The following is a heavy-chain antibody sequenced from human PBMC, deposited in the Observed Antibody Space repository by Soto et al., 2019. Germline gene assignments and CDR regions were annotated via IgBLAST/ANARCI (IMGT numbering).Heavy chain of an antibody. D-gene: IGHD2-21*01. CDR2: VSSDGSNL. J-gene: IGHJ4*02. CDR1: GFTFSYYG. Sequence: QVQLVESGGGVVQPGRSLRLSCAASGFTFSYYGMHWVRQAPGKGLECVALVSSDGSNLFYADSVKGRFTISRDNSKNTLYLQMNSLRAEDTAVYYCAKNTGGNSYYFDFWGQGTLLTVSS. CDR3: AKNTGGNSYYFDF. V-gene: IGHV3-30*18.